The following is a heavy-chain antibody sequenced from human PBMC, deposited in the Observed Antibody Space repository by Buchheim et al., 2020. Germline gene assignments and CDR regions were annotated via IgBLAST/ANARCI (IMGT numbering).Heavy chain of an antibody. D-gene: IGHD3-16*02. CDR1: GGSISSYY. J-gene: IGHJ4*02. CDR2: IYYSGST. V-gene: IGHV4-59*01. Sequence: QVQLQESGPGLVKPSETLSLTCTVSGGSISSYYWSWIRQLPGKGLEWIGYIYYSGSTKYNPSLKSRVTISVDPSKNQFSLNLSAVTAADTAVYYCARSIMGSYLTYFDYWGQGTL. CDR3: ARSIMGSYLTYFDY.